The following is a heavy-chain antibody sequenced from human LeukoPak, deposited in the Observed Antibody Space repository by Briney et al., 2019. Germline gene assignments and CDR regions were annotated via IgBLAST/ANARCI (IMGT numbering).Heavy chain of an antibody. V-gene: IGHV3-23*01. D-gene: IGHD3-9*01. CDR1: GFTFSSYG. J-gene: IGHJ4*02. Sequence: GGSLRLSCAASGFTFSSYGMSWVRQAPGKGLEWVSAISGSGGSTYYADSVKGRFTISRDNSKNTLYLQMNSLRAEDTAVYYCAKEGYYDILTGYYPVVDYWGQGTLVTVSS. CDR2: ISGSGGST. CDR3: AKEGYYDILTGYYPVVDY.